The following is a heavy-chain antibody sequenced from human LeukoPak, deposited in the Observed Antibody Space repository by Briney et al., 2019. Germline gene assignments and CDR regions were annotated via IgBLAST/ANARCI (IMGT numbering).Heavy chain of an antibody. CDR2: ISSSSNTI. CDR1: GFTFSTYS. Sequence: PGGSLRLSCAASGFTFSTYSMNWVRQAPGKGLEWVSYISSSSNTIYYADSVKGRFTISRDNAKNSLYLQMNSLRAEDTAIYYCARDPPYDILTGYYPYYFDNWGRGTLVTVSS. D-gene: IGHD3-9*01. CDR3: ARDPPYDILTGYYPYYFDN. J-gene: IGHJ4*02. V-gene: IGHV3-48*01.